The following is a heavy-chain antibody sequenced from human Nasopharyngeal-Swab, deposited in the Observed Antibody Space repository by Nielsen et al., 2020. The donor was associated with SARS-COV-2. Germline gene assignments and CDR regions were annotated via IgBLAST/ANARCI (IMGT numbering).Heavy chain of an antibody. CDR1: GFVFSTYS. CDR3: ARARGYLTHYYMDV. J-gene: IGHJ6*03. Sequence: GASLEISWAACGFVFSTYSMHWVRLAPGKGLEWVALISVDGRNPNYADSVKGRFIISRDNSEKTVDLQMNSLRGEDTAVYYCARARGYLTHYYMDVWGSGTTVTVSS. CDR2: ISVDGRNP. V-gene: IGHV3-30*04. D-gene: IGHD3-10*01.